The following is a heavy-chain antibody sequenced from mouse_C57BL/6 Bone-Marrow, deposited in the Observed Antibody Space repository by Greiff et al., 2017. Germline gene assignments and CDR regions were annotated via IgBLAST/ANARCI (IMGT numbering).Heavy chain of an antibody. CDR2: IYPGGGYT. V-gene: IGHV1-63*01. CDR3: ARSGYPVPFDY. D-gene: IGHD1-2*01. CDR1: GYTFTNYW. J-gene: IGHJ2*01. Sequence: VQLQQSGAELVRPGTSVKMSCKASGYTFTNYWIGWAKQRPGHGLEWIGDIYPGGGYTNYNEKFKGKATLTADKSSSAAYMQFSSLTSEDSAIYYCARSGYPVPFDYWGQGTTLTVSS.